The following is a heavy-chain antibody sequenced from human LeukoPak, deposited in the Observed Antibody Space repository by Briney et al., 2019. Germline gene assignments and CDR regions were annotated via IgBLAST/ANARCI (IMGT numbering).Heavy chain of an antibody. CDR1: GFTFSSYA. Sequence: PGGSLRLSCAASGFTFSSYAMSWVRQAPGKGLEWVSAISGSGGSTYYADPVKGRFTISRDNAKNSLYLQMNSLRAEDTAVYYCARDRGGKGWYFDLWGRGTLVTVSS. CDR3: ARDRGGKGWYFDL. CDR2: ISGSGGST. J-gene: IGHJ2*01. V-gene: IGHV3-23*01. D-gene: IGHD2-15*01.